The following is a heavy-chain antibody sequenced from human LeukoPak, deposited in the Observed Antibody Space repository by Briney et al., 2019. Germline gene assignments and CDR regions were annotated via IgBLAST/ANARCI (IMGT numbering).Heavy chain of an antibody. Sequence: SETLSLTCTVSGGSISSYYWSWIRQPPGKGLEWIGYIYYSGSTNYNPSLKSRVTISVDTSKNQFSLKLSSVTAADTAVYYCARTYSSSPYNWFDPWGQGTLVTVSS. J-gene: IGHJ5*02. D-gene: IGHD6-13*01. CDR1: GGSISSYY. CDR2: IYYSGST. V-gene: IGHV4-59*01. CDR3: ARTYSSSPYNWFDP.